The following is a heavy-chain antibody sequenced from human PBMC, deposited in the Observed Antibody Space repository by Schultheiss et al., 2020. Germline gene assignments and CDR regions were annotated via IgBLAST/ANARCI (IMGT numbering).Heavy chain of an antibody. D-gene: IGHD1-1*01. J-gene: IGHJ4*02. CDR2: IDPSDSYT. Sequence: GESLKISCKGSGYSFTSYWIGWVRQMPGKGLEWMGRIDPSDSYTNYSPSFQGHVTISADKSISTAYLQWSSLKASDTAMYYCARRPSGLEPLLFDYWGQGTLVTVSS. CDR3: ARRPSGLEPLLFDY. CDR1: GYSFTSYW. V-gene: IGHV5-10-1*01.